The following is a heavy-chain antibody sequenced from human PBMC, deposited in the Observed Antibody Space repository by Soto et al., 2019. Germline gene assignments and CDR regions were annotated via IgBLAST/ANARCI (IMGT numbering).Heavy chain of an antibody. V-gene: IGHV3-48*02. Sequence: GSLRLSCAASGFTFSSYSMNWVRQAPGKGLEWVSYISSSSSTIYYADSVKGRFTISRDNAKNSLYLQMNSLRDEDTAVYYCARDRGSSWPYYYYYGMDVWGQGTTVTVSS. CDR3: ARDRGSSWPYYYYYGMDV. J-gene: IGHJ6*02. CDR2: ISSSSSTI. CDR1: GFTFSSYS. D-gene: IGHD6-13*01.